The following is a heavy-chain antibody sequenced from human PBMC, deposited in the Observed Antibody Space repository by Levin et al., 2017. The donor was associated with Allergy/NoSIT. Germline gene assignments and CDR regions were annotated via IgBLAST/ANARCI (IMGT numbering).Heavy chain of an antibody. CDR1: GFTFSSYA. Sequence: GASVKVSCAASGFTFSSYAMTWVRLAPGEGLEWVSAISDSGGTTFYADSVKGRFTVSRDNSKNTLYLQMNGLRAEDTAVYYCAKAGWAAAAAHWGQGTLVTVSS. J-gene: IGHJ4*02. D-gene: IGHD6-13*01. V-gene: IGHV3-23*01. CDR3: AKAGWAAAAAH. CDR2: ISDSGGTT.